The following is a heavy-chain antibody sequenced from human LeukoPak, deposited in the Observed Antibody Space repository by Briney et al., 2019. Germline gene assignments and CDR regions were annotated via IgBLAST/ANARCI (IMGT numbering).Heavy chain of an antibody. D-gene: IGHD5-12*01. CDR1: GFTFSSYA. V-gene: IGHV3-64*01. CDR2: ISSNGGST. CDR3: AKDGGLPYNWFDP. J-gene: IGHJ5*02. Sequence: QPGGSLRLSCAASGFTFSSYAMHWVRQAPGKGLEYVSAISSNGGSTYYANSVKGRFTISRDNSKNTLYLQMGSLRAEDTAVYYCAKDGGLPYNWFDPWGQGTLVTVSS.